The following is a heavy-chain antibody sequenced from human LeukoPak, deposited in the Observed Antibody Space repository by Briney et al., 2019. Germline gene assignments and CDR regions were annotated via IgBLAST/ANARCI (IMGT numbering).Heavy chain of an antibody. D-gene: IGHD3-22*01. CDR1: GGTFSSYA. J-gene: IGHJ4*02. V-gene: IGHV1-69*04. CDR2: IIPILGIA. Sequence: SSVKVSCKASGGTFSSYAISWVRQAPGQGLEWMGRIIPILGIANYAQKFQGRVTITADKSTSTAYMELSSLRSEDTAVYYCARDPDYYDSSGISYWGQGTLVTVSS. CDR3: ARDPDYYDSSGISY.